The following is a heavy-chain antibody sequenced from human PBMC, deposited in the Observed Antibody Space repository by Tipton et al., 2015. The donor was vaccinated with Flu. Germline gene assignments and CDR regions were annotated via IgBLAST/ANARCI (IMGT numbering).Heavy chain of an antibody. CDR2: ISYSGNT. CDR3: ARLSYYDVDLKNFYFDH. D-gene: IGHD3-10*02. CDR1: GGSVNSYF. J-gene: IGHJ4*02. V-gene: IGHV4-59*05. Sequence: TLSLTCTVSGGSVNSYFWSWIRQPPGKGLEWIGGISYSGNTYYNPSLKSRVVISVDMSKNQFSLKLTSVTAADTAIYYCARLSYYDVDLKNFYFDHWGQGALVTVSS.